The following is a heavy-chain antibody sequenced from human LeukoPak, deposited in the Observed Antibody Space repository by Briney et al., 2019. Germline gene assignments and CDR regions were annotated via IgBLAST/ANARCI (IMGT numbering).Heavy chain of an antibody. Sequence: SETLSLTCTVSGGSISSPDYYWNWIRQPPGKGLEWIGYIYYSGSTNYNPSLKSRVTISVDTSKNQFSLKLSSVTAADTAVYYWARVHTATLQGSAFDIWGQGTMVTVSS. CDR1: GGSISSPDYY. CDR3: ARVHTATLQGSAFDI. CDR2: IYYSGST. V-gene: IGHV4-61*08. D-gene: IGHD5-18*01. J-gene: IGHJ3*02.